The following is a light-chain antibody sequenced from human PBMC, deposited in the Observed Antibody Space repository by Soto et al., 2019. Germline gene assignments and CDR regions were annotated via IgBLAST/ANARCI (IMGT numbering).Light chain of an antibody. CDR3: SSYTSSSTPYV. CDR2: DVS. Sequence: QSVLTQPASVSGSPGQSITISCTGTSSDGGGYNYVSWYQQHPGNAPKLMIYDVSNRPSGVSNRFSGSKSGNTASLTISGLQAEDEADYYCSSYTSSSTPYVFGTGTKLTVL. V-gene: IGLV2-14*01. CDR1: SSDGGGYNY. J-gene: IGLJ1*01.